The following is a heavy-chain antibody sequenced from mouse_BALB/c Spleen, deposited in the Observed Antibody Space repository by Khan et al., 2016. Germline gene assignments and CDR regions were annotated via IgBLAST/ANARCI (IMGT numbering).Heavy chain of an antibody. Sequence: EVELVESGGGLVQPGGSRKLSCAASGFTFSRFGMHWVRQTPEKGLEWVAYISSGSSTIYYADTLKGRFTTSRANPKNALFLQMTSLRSEDTAMYYCAGGDSWGQGTTLTVSS. J-gene: IGHJ2*01. CDR1: GFTFSRFG. V-gene: IGHV5-17*02. CDR3: AGGDS. CDR2: ISSGSSTI.